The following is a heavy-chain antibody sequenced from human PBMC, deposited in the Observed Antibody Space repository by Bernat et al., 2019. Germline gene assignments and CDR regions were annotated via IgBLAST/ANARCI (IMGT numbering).Heavy chain of an antibody. Sequence: QVQLVESGGGVVQPGRSLRLSCAASGFTFSSYGMHWVRQAPGKGLEWVAVIWYDGSNKYYADSVKGRFTISRDNSKNMLYLQMNSLRAEDTAVYYCARDSGIAVAGTNYYYYYGMDVWGQGTTVTVSS. D-gene: IGHD6-19*01. CDR2: IWYDGSNK. CDR1: GFTFSSYG. V-gene: IGHV3-33*01. J-gene: IGHJ6*02. CDR3: ARDSGIAVAGTNYYYYYGMDV.